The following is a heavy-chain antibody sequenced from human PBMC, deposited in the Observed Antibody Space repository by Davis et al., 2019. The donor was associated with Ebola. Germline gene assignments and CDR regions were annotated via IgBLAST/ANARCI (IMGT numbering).Heavy chain of an antibody. J-gene: IGHJ4*02. Sequence: GGSLRLSCAASGLSLSSLGMSWVRQAPGKGLEWVATIKKDGVQKYYVGSVKGRFIISRDNAKNSLYLQMNSLRAEDTAVYYCARGPDQNYDFWSGYSTNFDYWGQGTLVTVSS. CDR3: ARGPDQNYDFWSGYSTNFDY. CDR2: IKKDGVQK. V-gene: IGHV3-7*01. D-gene: IGHD3-3*01. CDR1: GLSLSSLG.